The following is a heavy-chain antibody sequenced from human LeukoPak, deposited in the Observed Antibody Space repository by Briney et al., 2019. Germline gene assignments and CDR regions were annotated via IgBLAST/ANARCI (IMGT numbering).Heavy chain of an antibody. V-gene: IGHV3-33*01. CDR2: IWSDGSNK. Sequence: GGSLRLSCAASGFSFSNYGMHWVRQAPGKGLEWVALIWSDGSNKYYADSVKGRFTISRDNSKNTLYLQMNSLRAEDTAVYYCARTSYDSTWAMDFFDFWGQGSLVTVSS. J-gene: IGHJ4*02. CDR3: ARTSYDSTWAMDFFDF. CDR1: GFSFSNYG. D-gene: IGHD3-22*01.